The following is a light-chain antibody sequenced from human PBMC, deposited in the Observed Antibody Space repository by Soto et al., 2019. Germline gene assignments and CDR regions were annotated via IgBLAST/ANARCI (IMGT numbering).Light chain of an antibody. CDR1: QSVSSD. CDR2: EAS. J-gene: IGKJ4*01. V-gene: IGKV3-15*01. Sequence: EIVMTQSPAPLSVSPGEKATLSCMASQSVSSDLAWYHQKPGQAPRLLIYEASTRATGITVRFSGSGSGTEFTLTISSLQSDDCALDYCQQYNKWPPLTFGGGTKVEI. CDR3: QQYNKWPPLT.